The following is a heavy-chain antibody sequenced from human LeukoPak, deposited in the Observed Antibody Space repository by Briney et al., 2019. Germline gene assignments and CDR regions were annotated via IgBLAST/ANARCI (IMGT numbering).Heavy chain of an antibody. CDR1: GFTFGSYG. CDR3: AREQQLEGSFDY. D-gene: IGHD6-13*01. J-gene: IGHJ4*02. CDR2: ISYDGSNK. V-gene: IGHV3-30*03. Sequence: GRSLRLSCAASGFTFGSYGMHWVRQAPGKGLEWVAVISYDGSNKYYADSVKGRFTISRDNSKNTLYLQMNSLRAEDTAVYYCAREQQLEGSFDYWGQGTLVTVSS.